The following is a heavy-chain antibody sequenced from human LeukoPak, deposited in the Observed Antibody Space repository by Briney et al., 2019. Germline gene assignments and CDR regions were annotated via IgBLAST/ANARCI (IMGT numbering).Heavy chain of an antibody. CDR3: TRGTGIAVPCGL. CDR2: INPNSSST. CDR1: GYTFSSYD. Sequence: APVKVSCKASGYTFSSYDLNWVRQAPGQGLEWMGWINPNSSSTDYAQKFQGRITFSRDTSINTAYMELSSLRSEDTAVYYCTRGTGIAVPCGLWGQGTLVSVSS. J-gene: IGHJ4*02. V-gene: IGHV1-8*03. D-gene: IGHD6-19*01.